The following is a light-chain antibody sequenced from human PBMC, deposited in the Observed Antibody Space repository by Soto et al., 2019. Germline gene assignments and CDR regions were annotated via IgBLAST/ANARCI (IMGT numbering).Light chain of an antibody. CDR3: SSYTRTSTYV. V-gene: IGLV2-14*01. CDR2: DVT. Sequence: QSVLTQPASVSWSPGQSITISCTGTSSDVGAYNYVSWYQQHPGKAPKLMIYDVTNRPSGVSNRFSGSKSGNTASLTISGLQAEDEADYYCSSYTRTSTYVFGAGTKVTVL. CDR1: SSDVGAYNY. J-gene: IGLJ1*01.